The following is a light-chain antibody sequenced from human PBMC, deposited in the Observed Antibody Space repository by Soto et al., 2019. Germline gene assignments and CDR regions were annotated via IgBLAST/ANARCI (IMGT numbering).Light chain of an antibody. Sequence: ETVMTQSPATLSESPGDRVTLSCRASQTIHTNLAWFQQKPGQAPKLLIYGASTRDTGVPARFTGSGSGTEFTLTISSLQSEDFAVYFCQQYNNWPPWTFGQGTKVEI. CDR2: GAS. J-gene: IGKJ1*01. CDR3: QQYNNWPPWT. V-gene: IGKV3-15*01. CDR1: QTIHTN.